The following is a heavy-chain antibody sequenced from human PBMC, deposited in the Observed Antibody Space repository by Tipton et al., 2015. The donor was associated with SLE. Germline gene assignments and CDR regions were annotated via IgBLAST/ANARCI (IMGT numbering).Heavy chain of an antibody. CDR2: INEDGTIT. J-gene: IGHJ4*02. Sequence: SLRLSCAASGFTFSNYAMSWVRQAPGKGLVWVSRINEDGTITSYEDSVRGRFTISRDNAKNILYLQMNSLRVEDTALYYCARGIDPTSSRISDYWGQGTLLSVSS. V-gene: IGHV3-74*01. D-gene: IGHD2-2*01. CDR1: GFTFSNYA. CDR3: ARGIDPTSSRISDY.